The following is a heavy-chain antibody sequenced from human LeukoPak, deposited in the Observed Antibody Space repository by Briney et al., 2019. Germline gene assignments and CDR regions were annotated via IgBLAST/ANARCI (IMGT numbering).Heavy chain of an antibody. D-gene: IGHD6-13*01. J-gene: IGHJ3*02. CDR3: ARGRDSSSWYAFDI. CDR1: GFSFSSYG. V-gene: IGHV3-48*02. CDR2: ISSSSSTI. Sequence: PGGSLRLSCAASGFSFSSYGMHWVRQGPGKGLEWVSYISSSSSTIYYADSVKGRFTISRDNAKNSLYLQMNSLRDEDTAVYYCARGRDSSSWYAFDIWGQGTMVTVSS.